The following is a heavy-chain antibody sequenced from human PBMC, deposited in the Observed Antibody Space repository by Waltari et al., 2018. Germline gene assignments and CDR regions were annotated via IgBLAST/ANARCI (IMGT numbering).Heavy chain of an antibody. Sequence: QLQLQESGPGLVKPSETLSLTCTVSGGSISSSSYYWGWIRQPPGKGLEWIGSIYYSGSTYYNPSLKSRVTISVDTSKNQFSLKLSSVTAADTAVYYCARVRAAGLRNFDYWGQGTLVTVSS. V-gene: IGHV4-39*01. D-gene: IGHD6-13*01. CDR1: GGSISSSSYY. J-gene: IGHJ4*02. CDR2: IYYSGST. CDR3: ARVRAAGLRNFDY.